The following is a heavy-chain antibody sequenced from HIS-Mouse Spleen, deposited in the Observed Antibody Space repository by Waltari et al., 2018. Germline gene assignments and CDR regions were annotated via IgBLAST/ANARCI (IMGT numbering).Heavy chain of an antibody. D-gene: IGHD6-13*01. CDR1: GGSLSSSSYY. CDR3: AREIPYSSSWYDWYFDL. Sequence: QLQLQESGPGLVKPSETLSLTCTVSGGSLSSSSYYWGWIRQPPGKGLEWIGSIYYSGSTYYNPSVRSRVTISVDTSKNQFSLTLSSVTAADTAVYYCAREIPYSSSWYDWYFDLWGRGTLVTVSS. CDR2: IYYSGST. J-gene: IGHJ2*01. V-gene: IGHV4-39*07.